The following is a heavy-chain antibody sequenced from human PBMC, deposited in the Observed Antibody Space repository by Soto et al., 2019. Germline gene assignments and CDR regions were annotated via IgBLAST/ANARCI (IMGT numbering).Heavy chain of an antibody. V-gene: IGHV3-30*18. CDR2: ISYDGSNK. CDR1: GFTFSSYG. D-gene: IGHD3-3*01. J-gene: IGHJ6*03. CDR3: AKVATTFGVVIMDYYYYMDV. Sequence: GSLRLSCAASGFTFSSYGMHWVRQAPGKGLERVAVISYDGSNKYYADSVKGRFTISRDNSKNTLYLQMNSLRAEDTAVYYCAKVATTFGVVIMDYYYYMDVWGKGTTVTVSS.